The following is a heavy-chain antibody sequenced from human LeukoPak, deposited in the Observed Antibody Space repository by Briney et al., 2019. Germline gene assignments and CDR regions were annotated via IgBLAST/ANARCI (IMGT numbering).Heavy chain of an antibody. J-gene: IGHJ4*02. V-gene: IGHV1-2*02. CDR1: GYTFTFYY. CDR2: IYPNTGGT. Sequence: ASVTVSFTSSGYTFTFYYLHWVRLAPGQGLEWMGWIYPNTGGTKSTQKFQGRVSMTRDTAISTAYMEINRLTSDDTAVYYCAREPGTATGYWGQGTLVTVSP. CDR3: AREPGTATGY. D-gene: IGHD1-1*01.